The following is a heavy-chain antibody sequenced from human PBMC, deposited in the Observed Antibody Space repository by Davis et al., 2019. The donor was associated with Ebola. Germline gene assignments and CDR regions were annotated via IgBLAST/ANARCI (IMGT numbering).Heavy chain of an antibody. CDR2: INSDGSST. D-gene: IGHD5-12*01. V-gene: IGHV3-74*01. J-gene: IGHJ4*02. CDR1: GFTFSSYW. Sequence: HTGGSLRLSCAASGFTFSSYWMHWVRQAPGKGLVWVSRINSDGSSTSYADSVKGRFTISRDNAKNTLYLQMNSLRAEDTAVYYCNTEPTRWEWLRSDPGDHWGQGVLVTVSA. CDR3: NTEPTRWEWLRSDPGDH.